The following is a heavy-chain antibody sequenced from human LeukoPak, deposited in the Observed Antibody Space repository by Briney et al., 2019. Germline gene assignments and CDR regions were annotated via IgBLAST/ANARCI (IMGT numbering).Heavy chain of an antibody. CDR2: IKQDGSEK. CDR3: AALRDTYYYYGMDV. V-gene: IGHV3-7*01. CDR1: GFTFSSYW. J-gene: IGHJ6*02. Sequence: GGSLRLSCAASGFTFSSYWMSWVRQAPGKGLEWVANIKQDGSEKYYVDSVKGRFTISRDNAKNSLYLQMNSLRAEDTAVFYCAALRDTYYYYGMDVWGQGTTVTVSS. D-gene: IGHD2-15*01.